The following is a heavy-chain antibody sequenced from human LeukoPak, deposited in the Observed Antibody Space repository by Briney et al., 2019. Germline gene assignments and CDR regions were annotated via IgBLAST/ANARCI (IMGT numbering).Heavy chain of an antibody. CDR1: GFTFSSYA. CDR3: AKDLYGDYVVDY. CDR2: ISGSGGST. J-gene: IGHJ4*02. D-gene: IGHD4-17*01. Sequence: HTGGSLRLSCAASGFTFSSYARNWVRQAPGKGLEWVSGISGSGGSTYYADSVKGRFTISRDNSKNTLYLQMNSLRAEDTAVYYCAKDLYGDYVVDYWGQGTLVTVSS. V-gene: IGHV3-23*01.